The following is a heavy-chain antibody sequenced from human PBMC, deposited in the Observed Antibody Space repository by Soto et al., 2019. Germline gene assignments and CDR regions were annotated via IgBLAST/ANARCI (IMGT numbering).Heavy chain of an antibody. CDR1: GGTSTIYT. J-gene: IGHJ5*02. Sequence: QVQLVQSGAEVKKPGSSLKVSCETCGGTSTIYTITWVRQAPGQGLQWMGRIVPTLRLTNYAQYFQGRLTLTADTSTSTAHMELSSLTSEDTAVYYCVTEKYGAGRVGVDTWGQGTLVTVSS. CDR3: VTEKYGAGRVGVDT. V-gene: IGHV1-69*08. D-gene: IGHD1-26*01. CDR2: IVPTLRLT.